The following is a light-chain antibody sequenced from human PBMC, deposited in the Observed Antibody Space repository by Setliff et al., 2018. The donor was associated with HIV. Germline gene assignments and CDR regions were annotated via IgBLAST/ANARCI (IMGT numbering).Light chain of an antibody. CDR1: SSNIGAGYD. Sequence: SALAQPPSVSGAPGQRVTISCTGSSSNIGAGYDVHWYRQLPETAPKLLIFLNSNRPSGVPDRFSASKSGTSASLAITGLQAEDEADYYCQSYDSSLKYVFGTGTKVTVL. V-gene: IGLV1-40*01. CDR2: LNS. J-gene: IGLJ1*01. CDR3: QSYDSSLKYV.